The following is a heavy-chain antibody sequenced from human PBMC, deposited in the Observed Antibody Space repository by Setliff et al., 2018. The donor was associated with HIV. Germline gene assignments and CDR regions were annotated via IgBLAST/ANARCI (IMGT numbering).Heavy chain of an antibody. D-gene: IGHD5-12*01. CDR2: ISTYNRDT. Sequence: ASVKVSCKVSGYTFLSYGISWVRQAPGQGLGWMGWISTYNRDTNSAQKFEDRLSLSTNSSTSTAYMELRSLRSDDTAVYYCARGNIVATDAFDIWGQGTMVTVSS. CDR1: GYTFLSYG. V-gene: IGHV1-18*01. CDR3: ARGNIVATDAFDI. J-gene: IGHJ3*02.